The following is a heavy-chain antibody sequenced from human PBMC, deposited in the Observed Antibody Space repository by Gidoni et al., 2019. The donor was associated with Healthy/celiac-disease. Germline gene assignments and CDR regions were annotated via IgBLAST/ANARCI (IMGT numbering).Heavy chain of an antibody. CDR3: AKLKVQQPRNDAFDI. CDR1: AFTFSSYA. J-gene: IGHJ3*02. V-gene: IGHV3-23*01. Sequence: EVQLLESGGGWVQPGGSLRLSCAASAFTFSSYAMSWVRQAPGKGMEWVSAISGSGGSTYYAASVKGRFTISRDNSKNTLYLQMNSLRAEDTAVYYCAKLKVQQPRNDAFDIWGQGTMVTVSS. CDR2: ISGSGGST. D-gene: IGHD6-13*01.